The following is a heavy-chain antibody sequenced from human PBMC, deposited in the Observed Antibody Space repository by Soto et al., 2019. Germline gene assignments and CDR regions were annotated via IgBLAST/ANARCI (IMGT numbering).Heavy chain of an antibody. Sequence: EVQLLESGGGLVQPGGSLRLSCAASGFTFNNYAMSWVRQAPGKGLEWVSGISASGGRTFYADSVKGRFTVSRDISKNTLSLQMNSLRAEDTAVYYCARERTVEFEYSSSGFDYWGQGTLVTVSS. D-gene: IGHD6-6*01. CDR2: ISASGGRT. V-gene: IGHV3-23*01. J-gene: IGHJ4*02. CDR3: ARERTVEFEYSSSGFDY. CDR1: GFTFNNYA.